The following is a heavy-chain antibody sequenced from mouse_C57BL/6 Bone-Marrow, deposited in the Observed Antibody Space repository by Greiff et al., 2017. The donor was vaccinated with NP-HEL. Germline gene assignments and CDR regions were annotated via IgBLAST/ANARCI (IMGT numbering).Heavy chain of an antibody. CDR1: GYSITSGYY. J-gene: IGHJ2*01. V-gene: IGHV3-6*01. Sequence: VQLQQSGPGLVKPSQSLSLTCSVTGYSITSGYYWNWIRQFPGNKLEWMGYISYDGSNNYNPSLKNRISLTRDTSTSQFYLQLNSVTTEDTATDYCARGERGRRRYDFEDWGQGTTLTVSS. CDR3: ARGERGRRRYDFED. CDR2: ISYDGSN. D-gene: IGHD2-14*01.